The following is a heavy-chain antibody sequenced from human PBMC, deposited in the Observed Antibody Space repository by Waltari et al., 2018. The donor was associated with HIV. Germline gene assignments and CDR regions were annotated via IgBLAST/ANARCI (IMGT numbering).Heavy chain of an antibody. CDR3: ARAYSGTYRIGDY. CDR1: GFTVSKYW. Sequence: EVQLVETGGALVQPGGSLRVSCVASGFTVSKYWMTWVRRAPGKGVGWGANIKQDGNEKNYLDSVKVRFTISRDNAKNSLYLQMNNLRDEDSATYYCARAYSGTYRIGDYWGQGTLVTVSS. V-gene: IGHV3-7*01. J-gene: IGHJ4*02. CDR2: IKQDGNEK. D-gene: IGHD1-26*01.